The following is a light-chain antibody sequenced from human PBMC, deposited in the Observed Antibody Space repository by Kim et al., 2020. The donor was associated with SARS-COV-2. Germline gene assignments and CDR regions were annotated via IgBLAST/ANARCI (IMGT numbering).Light chain of an antibody. CDR1: SSDVGGYNY. V-gene: IGLV2-14*03. CDR3: SSYKTGSTFV. CDR2: DVT. Sequence: QSALTQPASVSGSPGQSITISCTGTSSDVGGYNYVSWYQQHPGKAPKLTIYDVTDRPSGVSNRFSGSKSGNTASLTISGLQAEDEADYYCSSYKTGSTFVFGGGTQLTVL. J-gene: IGLJ2*01.